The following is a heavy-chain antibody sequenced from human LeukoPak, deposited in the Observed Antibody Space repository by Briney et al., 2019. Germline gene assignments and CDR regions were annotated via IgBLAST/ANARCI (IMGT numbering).Heavy chain of an antibody. Sequence: GGSLRLSCAVSGFTVSAHYMSWVRQAPGKGLEWVSAISGSGSSTYYADSVKGRFTISRNTSKNTLYLQMNSLRAEDTAVFYCAKHRGVGATRALDYWGQGTLVTVSS. CDR1: GFTVSAHY. CDR3: AKHRGVGATRALDY. D-gene: IGHD1-26*01. J-gene: IGHJ4*02. CDR2: ISGSGSST. V-gene: IGHV3-23*01.